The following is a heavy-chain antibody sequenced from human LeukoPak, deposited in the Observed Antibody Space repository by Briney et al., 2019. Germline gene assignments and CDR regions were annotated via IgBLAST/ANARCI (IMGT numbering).Heavy chain of an antibody. CDR1: GLTFSTSG. CDR3: ATETNGRHYGY. CDR2: IGPTGFDR. V-gene: IGHV3-21*06. Sequence: GGSLRLSCTTSGLTFSTSGFNWVRQAPGKGLEWVASIGPTGFDRYHADSIKGRFTISRDNANNFLYLQMDSLRAEDTAVYYCATETNGRHYGYWGQGTLLTVSS. J-gene: IGHJ4*02. D-gene: IGHD1-14*01.